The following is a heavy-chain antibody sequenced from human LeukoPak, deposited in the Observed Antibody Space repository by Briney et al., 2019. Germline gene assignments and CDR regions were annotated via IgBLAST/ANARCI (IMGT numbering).Heavy chain of an antibody. V-gene: IGHV3-53*01. CDR3: ARVTYYYDSSGLDY. J-gene: IGHJ4*02. D-gene: IGHD3-22*01. Sequence: PGGSLRLSCAASGFTVSSNYMSWVRQAPGKGLEWVSVIYSGGSTYYADSVKGRFTISRDNSKNTLYLQMNSLRAEDTAVYYCARVTYYYDSSGLDYWGQGTLVTVSS. CDR2: IYSGGST. CDR1: GFTVSSNY.